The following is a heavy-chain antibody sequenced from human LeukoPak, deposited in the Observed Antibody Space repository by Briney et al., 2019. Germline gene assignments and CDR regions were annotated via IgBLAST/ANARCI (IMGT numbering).Heavy chain of an antibody. CDR2: ISSSSSTT. CDR1: GFTFSTFS. D-gene: IGHD3-10*01. Sequence: PGGSLRLSCAASGFTFSTFSMNWVLQAPGKGPEWVSYISSSSSTTYYADSVKGRFTISRDNAKNSLYLQMNSLRAEDTAVYYCVRRGLIVTEYLERWGQGTLVIVSS. CDR3: VRRGLIVTEYLER. J-gene: IGHJ1*01. V-gene: IGHV3-48*04.